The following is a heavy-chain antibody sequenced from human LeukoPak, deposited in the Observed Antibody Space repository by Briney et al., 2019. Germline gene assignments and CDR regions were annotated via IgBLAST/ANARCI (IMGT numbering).Heavy chain of an antibody. D-gene: IGHD6-19*01. J-gene: IGHJ1*01. CDR3: ARLGSSGSAQYFQD. Sequence: PSETLSLTCTVSGDPISRYYWSWIRQPAGKGLEWIGRIYTSGTTNYNSSLKSRLTMSVDTSKNQFSLKLSSVTAADTAVYYCARLGSSGSAQYFQDWGQGTLVTVSS. V-gene: IGHV4-4*07. CDR2: IYTSGTT. CDR1: GDPISRYY.